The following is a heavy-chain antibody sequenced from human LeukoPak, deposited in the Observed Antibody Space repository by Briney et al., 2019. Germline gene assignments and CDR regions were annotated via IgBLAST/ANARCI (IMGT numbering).Heavy chain of an antibody. CDR2: IYYTGST. V-gene: IGHV4-59*01. J-gene: IGHJ3*02. Sequence: SETLSLTCTVSGGSISSFYWNWIRQPPGKGLEWIGYIYYTGSTSYNPALESRVTISVDTSKNQFSLRLNAVTAADTAVYYCARVGSGWYKGGFDIWGQGTMVTVSS. CDR3: ARVGSGWYKGGFDI. D-gene: IGHD6-19*01. CDR1: GGSISSFY.